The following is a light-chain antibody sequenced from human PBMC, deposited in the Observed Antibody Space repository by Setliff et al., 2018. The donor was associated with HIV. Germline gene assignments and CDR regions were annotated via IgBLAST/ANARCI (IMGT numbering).Light chain of an antibody. V-gene: IGLV2-14*03. J-gene: IGLJ1*01. CDR2: NVD. CDR1: SSDIGSSKF. CDR3: SSYSINNLYV. Sequence: SALTQPASVSGSPGRSITISCTGTSSDIGSSKFVSWYQQHPGKAPKVMIYNVDKRPSGVSNRFSGSKSGNTASLTISGLQIEDEADYFCSSYSINNLYVFASGTKVTVL.